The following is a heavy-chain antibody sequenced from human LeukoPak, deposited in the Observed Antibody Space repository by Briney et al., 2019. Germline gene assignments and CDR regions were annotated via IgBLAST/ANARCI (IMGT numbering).Heavy chain of an antibody. D-gene: IGHD5-18*01. CDR2: IRQDGSEK. Sequence: GGSLRLSCAASGFTFSSYWMMWLRQAPGKGLEWVANIRQDGSEKNYVDSVKGRFTISRDNSKNTLYLQMNSLRAEDTAVYYCAKGSGYSYGYGLISYFDYWGQGTLVTVSS. CDR3: AKGSGYSYGYGLISYFDY. V-gene: IGHV3-7*03. J-gene: IGHJ4*02. CDR1: GFTFSSYW.